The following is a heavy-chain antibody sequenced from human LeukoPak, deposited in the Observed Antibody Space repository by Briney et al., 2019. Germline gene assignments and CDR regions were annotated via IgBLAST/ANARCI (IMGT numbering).Heavy chain of an antibody. CDR3: ARDRPNYYGSDGHYYRRDGDY. CDR2: ITSRGEST. V-gene: IGHV3-23*01. Sequence: GGSLRLSCAASGFTFSSYWMSWVRQAPGKGLQWVSSITSRGESTWYVDSVKGRFTITRDNSENTLYLQMHSLRAEDTAVYYCARDRPNYYGSDGHYYRRDGDYWGRGTLVSVSS. J-gene: IGHJ4*02. D-gene: IGHD3-22*01. CDR1: GFTFSSYW.